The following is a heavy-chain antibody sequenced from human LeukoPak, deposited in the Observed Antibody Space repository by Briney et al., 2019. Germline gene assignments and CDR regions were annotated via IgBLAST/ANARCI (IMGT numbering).Heavy chain of an antibody. D-gene: IGHD3-22*01. CDR3: ARDYPYYYDSSGYLRLFDI. CDR1: GGSISSYY. CDR2: IYYSGCT. J-gene: IGHJ3*02. V-gene: IGHV4-59*01. Sequence: SETLSLTCTVSGGSISSYYWSWIRQPPGKGLEWIGYIYYSGCTNYNPSLKSRVTISVDTSKNQFSLKLSSVTAADTAVYYCARDYPYYYDSSGYLRLFDIWGQGTMVTVSS.